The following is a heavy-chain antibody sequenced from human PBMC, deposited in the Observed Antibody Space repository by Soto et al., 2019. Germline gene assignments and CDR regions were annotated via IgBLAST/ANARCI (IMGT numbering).Heavy chain of an antibody. Sequence: GGSLRLSCAASGFTFSSYAMSWVRQAPGKGLEWVSAISGSGGSTYYADSVKGRFTISRDNSKNTRYLQMNSLRAEDTAVYYCAKDRADYYGSGSYLGGDAFDIWGQGTMVTVSS. CDR1: GFTFSSYA. CDR2: ISGSGGST. J-gene: IGHJ3*02. V-gene: IGHV3-23*01. CDR3: AKDRADYYGSGSYLGGDAFDI. D-gene: IGHD3-10*01.